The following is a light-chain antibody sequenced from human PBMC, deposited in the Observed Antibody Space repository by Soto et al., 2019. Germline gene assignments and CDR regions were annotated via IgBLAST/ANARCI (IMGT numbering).Light chain of an antibody. CDR1: QSVSTNF. Sequence: VLTQSPGTLSLSPGEGATLSCRASQSVSTNFFAWYQQKPGQAPRLLIYGASTRATGIPDRFSGSGSGTDFTLTISRLGPEDFAVYYCQQYGRTSWTFGQGTKV. V-gene: IGKV3-20*01. J-gene: IGKJ1*01. CDR3: QQYGRTSWT. CDR2: GAS.